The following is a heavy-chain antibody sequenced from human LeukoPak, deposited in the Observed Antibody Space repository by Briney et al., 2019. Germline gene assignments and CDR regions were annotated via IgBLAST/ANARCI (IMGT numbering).Heavy chain of an antibody. V-gene: IGHV4-59*01. CDR3: AKRGRSSWYFDY. J-gene: IGHJ4*02. CDR2: IYYNGNT. Sequence: SETLSLTCTVSGGSISDYYWSWIRQPPGKGLEWIGYIYYNGNTNYNPSLESRVIISVDTSKNQLSLKLSSVTAADTAVYFCAKRGRSSWYFDYWGQGTQVTVSS. CDR1: GGSISDYY. D-gene: IGHD6-13*01.